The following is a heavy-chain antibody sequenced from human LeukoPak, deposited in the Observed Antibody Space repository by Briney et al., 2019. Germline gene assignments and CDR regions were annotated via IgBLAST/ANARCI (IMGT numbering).Heavy chain of an antibody. CDR1: GGSISSGDYY. D-gene: IGHD6-13*01. Sequence: SETLSLTCTVSGGSISSGDYYWGWIRQPPGKGLEWIGSIYYSGSTYNNPSIKSRVLKSRVTISVDTSKNQFSLELNSVTAADTAVYYCARDPSVAAAGNNWFDPWGQGTLVTVSS. J-gene: IGHJ5*02. CDR3: ARDPSVAAAGNNWFDP. CDR2: IYYSGST. V-gene: IGHV4-39*07.